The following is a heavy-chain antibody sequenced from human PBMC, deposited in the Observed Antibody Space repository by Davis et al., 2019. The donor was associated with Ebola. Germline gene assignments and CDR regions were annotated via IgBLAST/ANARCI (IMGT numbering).Heavy chain of an antibody. V-gene: IGHV3-23*01. D-gene: IGHD2-15*01. Sequence: GGSLRLSCAASGFVFRNYVMSWVRQAPGKGLEWVSTLGTSADTYYADSVKGRFTISRDNSKNTLYLQMNSLRAEDTAVYYCATTDTVWGQGTLVTVSS. CDR1: GFVFRNYV. J-gene: IGHJ4*02. CDR3: ATTDTV. CDR2: LGTSADT.